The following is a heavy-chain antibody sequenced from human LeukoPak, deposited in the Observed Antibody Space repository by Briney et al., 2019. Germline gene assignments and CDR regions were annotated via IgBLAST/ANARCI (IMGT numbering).Heavy chain of an antibody. D-gene: IGHD2/OR15-2a*01. Sequence: GGSLRLSCAASGFIFSNYAMSWVHQAPGKGLQWVSAFSGSGGSTYYADSVKGRFTISRDNSRNTLYLQMNSLRAEDTAVYYCARSGLSRFGFWGQGTLVTVSS. V-gene: IGHV3-23*01. CDR3: ARSGLSRFGF. J-gene: IGHJ4*02. CDR1: GFIFSNYA. CDR2: FSGSGGST.